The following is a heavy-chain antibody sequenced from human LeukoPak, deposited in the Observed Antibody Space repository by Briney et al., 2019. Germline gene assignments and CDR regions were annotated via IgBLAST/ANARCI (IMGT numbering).Heavy chain of an antibody. D-gene: IGHD5-24*01. CDR3: ARVGEMATFDY. CDR2: ISYDGSNK. V-gene: IGHV3-30-3*01. J-gene: IGHJ4*02. Sequence: GGSLRLSCAASGFTFSSYAMHWVRQAPGKGLEWMAVISYDGSNKYYADSVKGRFTISRDNSKNTLYLQMNSLRAEDTAVYYCARVGEMATFDYWGQGTLVTVSS. CDR1: GFTFSSYA.